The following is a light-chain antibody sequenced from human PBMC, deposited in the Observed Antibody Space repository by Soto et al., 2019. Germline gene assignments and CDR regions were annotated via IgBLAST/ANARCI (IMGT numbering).Light chain of an antibody. CDR1: QSVSSTS. CDR3: QQYGTSPIT. V-gene: IGKV3D-20*01. J-gene: IGKJ5*01. Sequence: EIVLTQSPATLSLSPGEIATLSFGASQSVSSTSLLWYQQKPGLAPRLLIYAASSRATGIPDRFSGSGSGTDFTLTISRLEPEDFAVYYCQQYGTSPITFGQGTRLEI. CDR2: AAS.